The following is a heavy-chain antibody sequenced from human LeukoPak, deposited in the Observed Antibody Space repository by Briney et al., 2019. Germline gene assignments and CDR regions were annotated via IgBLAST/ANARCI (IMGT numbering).Heavy chain of an antibody. CDR2: ISGSGGST. V-gene: IGHV3-23*01. CDR1: GFTFSSYV. CDR3: AKARRYCSSTSCYYFDY. J-gene: IGHJ4*02. D-gene: IGHD2-2*01. Sequence: GGSLRLSCAASGFTFSSYVMSWVRQAPGKGLEWVSAISGSGGSTYYADSVKGRFTISRDNSKNTLYLQMNSLTAEDTAVYYCAKARRYCSSTSCYYFDYWGQGTLVTVSS.